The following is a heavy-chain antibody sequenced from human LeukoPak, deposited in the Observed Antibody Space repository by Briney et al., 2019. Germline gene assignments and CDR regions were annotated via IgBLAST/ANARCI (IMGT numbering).Heavy chain of an antibody. CDR2: IGTGGST. D-gene: IGHD6-19*01. V-gene: IGHV3-23*01. Sequence: PGGSLRLSCVASGFTFRSYAMSWVRQAPGQGLEWVSVIGTGGSTYYADSVKGRFTISRDNSGNTLFLQMNSLRAEDTAVYFCVKGSVNSGWSGDPWGQGTLVTVTS. J-gene: IGHJ5*02. CDR3: VKGSVNSGWSGDP. CDR1: GFTFRSYA.